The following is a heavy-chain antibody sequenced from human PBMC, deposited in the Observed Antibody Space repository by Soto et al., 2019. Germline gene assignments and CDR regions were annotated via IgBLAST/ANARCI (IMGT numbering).Heavy chain of an antibody. V-gene: IGHV2-26*01. D-gene: IGHD1-26*01. CDR2: IFSSDGE. Sequence: QVTLKESGPVLVKPTETLTLTCTVSGFSLSSLRMGVTWIRQPPGKALEWLAHIFSSDGEFYSTSLKSRLTISKDTSKSQVVLTMSNMDPVDTGTYYCVRLRAGEGADVWGQGTTVTVSS. CDR3: VRLRAGEGADV. CDR1: GFSLSSLRMG. J-gene: IGHJ6*02.